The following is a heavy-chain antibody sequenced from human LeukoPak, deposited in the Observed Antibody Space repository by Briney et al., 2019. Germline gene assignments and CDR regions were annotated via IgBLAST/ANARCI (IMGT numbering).Heavy chain of an antibody. CDR2: IYYSGHT. Sequence: PSETLSLTCTVSGGSISSNYYYWGWIRQPPGKGLKWIGSIYYSGHTYYNPSLKSRVTISVDTSNNQFSLKLSSVTAADTAIYYCASEYCSGDSCEGGHFDYWGQGTLVTVSS. CDR1: GGSISSNYYY. J-gene: IGHJ4*02. D-gene: IGHD2-15*01. V-gene: IGHV4-39*07. CDR3: ASEYCSGDSCEGGHFDY.